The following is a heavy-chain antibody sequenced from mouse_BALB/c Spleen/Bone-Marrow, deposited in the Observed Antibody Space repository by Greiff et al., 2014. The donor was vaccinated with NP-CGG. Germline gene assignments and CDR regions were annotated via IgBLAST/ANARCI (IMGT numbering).Heavy chain of an antibody. J-gene: IGHJ4*01. D-gene: IGHD1-1*01. CDR2: FYPGSGSI. CDR3: ARHEKANYGNYAMDY. CDR1: GYTFTEYI. Sequence: LVESGAEPVKPGASVKLSCKASGYTFTEYIIHWVKQRSGQGLEWIGWFYPGSGSIKYNEKFKDKATLTADKSSSTVYMELSRLTSEDSAVYFCARHEKANYGNYAMDYWGQGTSVTVSS. V-gene: IGHV1-62-2*01.